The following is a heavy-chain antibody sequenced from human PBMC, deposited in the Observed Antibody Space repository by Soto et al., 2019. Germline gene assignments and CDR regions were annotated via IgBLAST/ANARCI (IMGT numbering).Heavy chain of an antibody. CDR1: GFTSSNYW. J-gene: IGHJ6*04. V-gene: IGHV3-7*01. CDR2: IKQDGSEK. CDR3: AGSTSSWGV. D-gene: IGHD6-13*01. Sequence: EVQVVESGGGLVQPGGSLRLSCVAFGFTSSNYWMNWVRQAPGKGLEWVANIKQDGSEKNYVDSVKGRFTISRDNAKNSLYLQMNSLRAEDTAVYYCAGSTSSWGVWGKGTTVTVSS.